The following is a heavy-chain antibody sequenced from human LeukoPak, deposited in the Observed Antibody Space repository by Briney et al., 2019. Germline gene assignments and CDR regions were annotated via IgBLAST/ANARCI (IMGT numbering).Heavy chain of an antibody. V-gene: IGHV1-2*02. Sequence: ASVKVSCNASGYTFTGYNMHWVRQGPGQGLGWMGWINPNSGGTNYAQKFQGRVTMTRDTSISTAYMELSRLRSDDTAVYCCASWWLGYCSGGSCYADYWGQRTLVTVSS. CDR2: INPNSGGT. CDR3: ASWWLGYCSGGSCYADY. D-gene: IGHD2-15*01. J-gene: IGHJ4*02. CDR1: GYTFTGYN.